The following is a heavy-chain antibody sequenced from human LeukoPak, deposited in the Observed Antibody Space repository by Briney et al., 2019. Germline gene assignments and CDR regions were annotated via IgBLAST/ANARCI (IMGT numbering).Heavy chain of an antibody. Sequence: PSETLSLTCTGSGGSISSSSYYWGWIRQPPGKGLERIGSIYYSGSTYYNPSLKSRVTISVDTSKNQFSLKLSSVTAADTAVYYCARRFMVRGVTIYSAARVTHWFDPWGQGTLVTVSS. CDR3: ARRFMVRGVTIYSAARVTHWFDP. J-gene: IGHJ5*02. CDR2: IYYSGST. V-gene: IGHV4-39*01. D-gene: IGHD3-10*01. CDR1: GGSISSSSYY.